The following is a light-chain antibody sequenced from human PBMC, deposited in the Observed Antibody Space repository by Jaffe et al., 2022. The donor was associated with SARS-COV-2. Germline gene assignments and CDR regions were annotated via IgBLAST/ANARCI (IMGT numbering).Light chain of an antibody. CDR3: QSYDSGLNYV. CDR2: RNN. Sequence: QSVLTQPPSVSGAPGQRVTIFCTGSSSNIGAGYDVHWYQQLPGTAPKLLIYRNNNRPSGVPDRFSASKSGTSASLAITGLQAEDEADYYCQSYDSGLNYVLGTGTKVTVL. J-gene: IGLJ1*01. CDR1: SSNIGAGYD. V-gene: IGLV1-40*01.